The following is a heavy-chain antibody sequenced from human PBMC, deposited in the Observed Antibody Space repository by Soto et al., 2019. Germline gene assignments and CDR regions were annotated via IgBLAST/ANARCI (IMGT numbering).Heavy chain of an antibody. D-gene: IGHD3-22*01. V-gene: IGHV4-34*01. CDR2: INHSGST. Sequence: SETLSLTCAVYGGSFSGYYWSWIRQPPGKGLEWIGEINHSGSTNYNPSLKSRVTISVDTSKNQFSLKLSSVTAADTAVYYCARGAIGYYDSSGYYSPYYFDYWGQGTLVTVSS. CDR3: ARGAIGYYDSSGYYSPYYFDY. J-gene: IGHJ4*02. CDR1: GGSFSGYY.